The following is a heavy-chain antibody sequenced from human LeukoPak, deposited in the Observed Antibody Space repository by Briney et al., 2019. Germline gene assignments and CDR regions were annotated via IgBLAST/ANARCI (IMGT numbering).Heavy chain of an antibody. Sequence: PSETLSLTCTVSGGSISSSSYYWGWIRQPPGKGLEWIGSIYYSGSTYYNPSLKSRVTISVDTSKNQFSLKLSSVTAADTAVYYCARQVCFSSSWTSKLGCYYYYMDVWGKGTTVTVSS. J-gene: IGHJ6*03. D-gene: IGHD6-13*01. CDR3: ARQVCFSSSWTSKLGCYYYYMDV. CDR1: GGSISSSSYY. CDR2: IYYSGST. V-gene: IGHV4-39*01.